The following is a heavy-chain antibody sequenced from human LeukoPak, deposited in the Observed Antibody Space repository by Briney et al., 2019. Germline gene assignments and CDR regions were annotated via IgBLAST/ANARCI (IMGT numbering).Heavy chain of an antibody. Sequence: SETLSLTCAVSGASISNTKWWSWVRQPPGKGLEWIGDISPSGSANYNPSLNGRVTISVDNSKNQLSLNLRSVTAADTAIYYCARENYYCSGATCFSGGFGYWGQGTLVTVSS. D-gene: IGHD2-15*01. V-gene: IGHV4-4*02. CDR2: ISPSGSA. CDR1: GASISNTKW. J-gene: IGHJ4*02. CDR3: ARENYYCSGATCFSGGFGY.